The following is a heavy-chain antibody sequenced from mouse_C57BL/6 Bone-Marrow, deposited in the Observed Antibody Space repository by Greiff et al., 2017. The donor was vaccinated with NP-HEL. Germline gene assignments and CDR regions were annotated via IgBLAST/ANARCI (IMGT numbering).Heavy chain of an antibody. Sequence: VKLVESGPGLVQPSQSLSITCTVSGFSLTSYGVHWVRQSPGKGLEWLGVIWRGGSTDYNAAFMSRLSITKDNSKSQVFFKMNSLQADDTAIYYCAKKATVGGSFAYWGQGTLVTVSA. CDR2: IWRGGST. CDR1: GFSLTSYG. D-gene: IGHD1-1*01. J-gene: IGHJ3*01. V-gene: IGHV2-5*01. CDR3: AKKATVGGSFAY.